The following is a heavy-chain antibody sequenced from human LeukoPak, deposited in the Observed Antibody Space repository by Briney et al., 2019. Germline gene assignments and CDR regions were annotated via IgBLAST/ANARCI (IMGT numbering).Heavy chain of an antibody. Sequence: GGSLRLSCAASGFTFDDYAMHWVRQAPGKGVEWVSGISWNSGSIGYADSVKGRFTISRDNAKNSLYLQMNSLRAEDTALYYCAKGRQWLVLNWFDPWGQGTLVTVSS. CDR1: GFTFDDYA. V-gene: IGHV3-9*01. CDR2: ISWNSGSI. J-gene: IGHJ5*02. D-gene: IGHD6-19*01. CDR3: AKGRQWLVLNWFDP.